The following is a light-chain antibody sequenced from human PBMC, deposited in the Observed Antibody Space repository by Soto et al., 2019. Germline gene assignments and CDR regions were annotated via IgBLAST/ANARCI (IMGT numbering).Light chain of an antibody. J-gene: IGKJ1*01. Sequence: DIQMTQSPSTLSASVGDRVTITCRASQSISSWLAWYQQKPGKAPKLLIYDASSLESGVPSRFSGSGSGTEFTLTIRSLQPDDFATYYCKQYNSYSRTVGQGTKVDIK. CDR3: KQYNSYSRT. CDR1: QSISSW. V-gene: IGKV1-5*01. CDR2: DAS.